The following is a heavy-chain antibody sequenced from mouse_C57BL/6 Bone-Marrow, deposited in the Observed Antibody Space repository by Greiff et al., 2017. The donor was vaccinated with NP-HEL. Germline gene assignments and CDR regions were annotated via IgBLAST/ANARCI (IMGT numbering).Heavy chain of an antibody. CDR3: ARPYDYDVIFFAY. CDR2: ISGGGGNT. J-gene: IGHJ3*01. Sequence: EVQRVESGGGLVKPGGSLKLSCAASGFTFSSYTMSGVRQTPEKRLEWVATISGGGGNTYYPDSVKGRFTISRDNAKNTLYLQMSSLRSEDTALYYCARPYDYDVIFFAYWGQGTLVTVSA. D-gene: IGHD2-4*01. CDR1: GFTFSSYT. V-gene: IGHV5-9*01.